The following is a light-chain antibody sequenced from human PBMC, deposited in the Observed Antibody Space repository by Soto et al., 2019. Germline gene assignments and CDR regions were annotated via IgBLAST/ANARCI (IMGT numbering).Light chain of an antibody. CDR1: RNDVGGYNF. CDR3: SSYTTGGTHI. Sequence: QSALTQPASVSGSPGQSITISSTGTRNDVGGYNFVSWHQQHPGKAPKLLIFDVSDRPSEVSHRFSGSKSGYTASLTISGLQAEDEADYYCSSYTTGGTHIFGGGTKLTVL. J-gene: IGLJ2*01. CDR2: DVS. V-gene: IGLV2-14*03.